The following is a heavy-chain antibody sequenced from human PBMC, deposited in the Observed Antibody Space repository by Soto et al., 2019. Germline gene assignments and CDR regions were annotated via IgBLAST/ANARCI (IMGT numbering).Heavy chain of an antibody. CDR3: AKYRRTDAEGYTFDY. V-gene: IGHV4-59*01. D-gene: IGHD2-2*02. Sequence: SETLSLTCTVSGGSITGSYWSWIRQPPGKGLEWIGYIYYSGSTNFNPSLTSRVTMSVDTARNQFSLQLSSVTAADTAVYFCAKYRRTDAEGYTFDYWGQGAMVTVSS. J-gene: IGHJ4*02. CDR1: GGSITGSY. CDR2: IYYSGST.